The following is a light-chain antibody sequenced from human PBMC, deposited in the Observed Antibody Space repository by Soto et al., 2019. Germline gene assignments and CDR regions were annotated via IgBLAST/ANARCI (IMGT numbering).Light chain of an antibody. CDR1: RSDVGGYNY. V-gene: IGLV2-11*01. Sequence: QSALTQPPSVSGSPGQSVTISCTGTRSDVGGYNYVSWYQQHPGKAPKIMIYDVSKRPSGVPDRFSGSKSGNTASLTISGLQAEDEADYYCCSYAGSYTGVFGGGTKLTVL. CDR3: CSYAGSYTGV. CDR2: DVS. J-gene: IGLJ2*01.